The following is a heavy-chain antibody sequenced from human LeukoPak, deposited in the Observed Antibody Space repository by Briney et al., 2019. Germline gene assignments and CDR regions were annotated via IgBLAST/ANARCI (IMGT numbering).Heavy chain of an antibody. D-gene: IGHD6-6*01. CDR3: ARHLYSGSSSFDS. Sequence: SSETLSLTCTVSGGSISSYYWSWSRQPPGKGLEWIGYISYSGSTNYNPSLKSRVTISVDTSKNQFSLKLGSVTAADTAVYYCARHLYSGSSSFDSWGQGTLVTVSS. J-gene: IGHJ4*02. V-gene: IGHV4-59*08. CDR1: GGSISSYY. CDR2: ISYSGST.